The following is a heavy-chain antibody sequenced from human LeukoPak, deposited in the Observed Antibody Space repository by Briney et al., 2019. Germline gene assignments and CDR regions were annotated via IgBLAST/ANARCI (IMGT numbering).Heavy chain of an antibody. CDR2: IYYSGST. Sequence: GSLRLSCAASGFTFSTYWMTWVRQAPGKGLEWIGYIYYSGSTNYNPSLKSRVTISVDTSKNQFSLKLSSVTAADTAVYYCARATYDRESWFDPWGQGTLVTVSS. J-gene: IGHJ5*02. V-gene: IGHV4-59*01. CDR3: ARATYDRESWFDP. CDR1: GFTFSTYW. D-gene: IGHD3-22*01.